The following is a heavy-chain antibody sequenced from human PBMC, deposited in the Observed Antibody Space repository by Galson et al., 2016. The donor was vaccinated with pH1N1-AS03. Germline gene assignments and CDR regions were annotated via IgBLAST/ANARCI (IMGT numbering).Heavy chain of an antibody. CDR1: GFTFSNYG. Sequence: SLRLSCAGSGFTFSNYGMSWVRQTPGKGLEWVANIKADGSENYNVDSVKGRFTIYRDNAKNALYLQMNNLRSEDTAMYSCARTREYGRDYWGQGTLVTVSS. CDR2: IKADGSEN. D-gene: IGHD2/OR15-2a*01. CDR3: ARTREYGRDY. J-gene: IGHJ4*02. V-gene: IGHV3-7*01.